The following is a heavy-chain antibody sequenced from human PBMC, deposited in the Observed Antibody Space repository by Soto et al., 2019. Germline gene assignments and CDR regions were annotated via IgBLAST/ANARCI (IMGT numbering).Heavy chain of an antibody. CDR1: GFDVSSNY. D-gene: IGHD1-26*01. J-gene: IGHJ3*01. Sequence: EVQLVESGGGLVQPGGSLRLSCAASGFDVSSNYMSWVRQAPGKGLEWVSLIYSGGTTYYADSVKGRFTISRHSSKNTLYLQMNGLRVEDTAVYYCAGRTYGWGQGTMVTVSA. CDR3: AGRTYG. V-gene: IGHV3-53*04. CDR2: IYSGGTT.